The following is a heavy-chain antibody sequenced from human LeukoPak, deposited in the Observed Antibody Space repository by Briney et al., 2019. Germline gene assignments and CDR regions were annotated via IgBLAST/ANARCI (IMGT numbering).Heavy chain of an antibody. CDR3: AKDGSSSLNNWFDP. CDR1: GFTFDDYA. Sequence: GRSLRLSCAASGFTFDDYAMHWVRQAPGKGLEWVSGISWSSGSIGYADSVKGRFTISRDNAKNSLYLQMNSLRAEDTALYYCAKDGSSSLNNWFDPWGQGTLVTVSS. D-gene: IGHD6-6*01. CDR2: ISWSSGSI. V-gene: IGHV3-9*01. J-gene: IGHJ5*02.